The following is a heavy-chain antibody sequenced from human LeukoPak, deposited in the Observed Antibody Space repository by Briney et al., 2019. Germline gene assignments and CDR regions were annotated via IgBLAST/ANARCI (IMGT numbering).Heavy chain of an antibody. J-gene: IGHJ4*02. CDR3: ARPHKPDYGGNSWNY. D-gene: IGHD4-23*01. CDR2: IKQDGSEK. V-gene: IGHV3-7*01. CDR1: GFTFSSYG. Sequence: VGSLRLSCAASGFTFSSYGMSWVRQAPGKGLEWVANIKQDGSEKYYVDSVKGRFTISRDNAKNSLYLQMNSPRAEDTAVYYCARPHKPDYGGNSWNYWGQGTLVTVSS.